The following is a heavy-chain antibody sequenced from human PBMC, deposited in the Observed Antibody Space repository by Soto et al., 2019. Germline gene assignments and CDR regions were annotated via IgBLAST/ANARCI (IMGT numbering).Heavy chain of an antibody. J-gene: IGHJ3*02. CDR1: GFTFSSYW. V-gene: IGHV3-74*01. Sequence: EVQLVESGGGLVQPGGSLRLSCAASGFTFSSYWMHWVRQAPGKGLVWVSRINSDGSSTSYADSVKGRFTISRDNAKKPLYLQMNSLRAEETAVYYCARGHDYGDSDAFDIWGQGTMVTVSS. D-gene: IGHD4-17*01. CDR2: INSDGSST. CDR3: ARGHDYGDSDAFDI.